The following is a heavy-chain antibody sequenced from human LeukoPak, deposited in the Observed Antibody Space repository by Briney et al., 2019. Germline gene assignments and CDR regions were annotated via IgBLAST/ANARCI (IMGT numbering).Heavy chain of an antibody. D-gene: IGHD3-10*01. CDR3: AKATYGSGSYGYFDY. V-gene: IGHV3-23*01. CDR2: ISSTGGST. Sequence: GGSLRLSCAASGFTFSSYAMSWVRQAPGKGLEWVSGISSTGGSTYYADSVKGRFTISRDNSKNTLYLQMNSLRAEDTAVYYCAKATYGSGSYGYFDYRGQGTPVTVSS. J-gene: IGHJ4*02. CDR1: GFTFSSYA.